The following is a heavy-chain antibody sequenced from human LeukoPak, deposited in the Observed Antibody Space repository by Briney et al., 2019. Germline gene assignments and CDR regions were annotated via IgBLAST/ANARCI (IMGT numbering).Heavy chain of an antibody. V-gene: IGHV3-30*04. CDR2: ISYDGSNK. Sequence: GGSLRLSCAASGFTFSSYTMHGVRQAPGKGLEWVAVISYDGSNKYYADSVKSRFTISRDNSKNTLYLQMNSLRAEATAVYYCGRARAVAGPLDYWGQGTLVTVSS. J-gene: IGHJ4*02. D-gene: IGHD6-19*01. CDR3: GRARAVAGPLDY. CDR1: GFTFSSYT.